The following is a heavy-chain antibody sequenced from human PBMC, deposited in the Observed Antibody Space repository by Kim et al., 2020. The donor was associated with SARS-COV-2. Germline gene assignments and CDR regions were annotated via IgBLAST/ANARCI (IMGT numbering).Heavy chain of an antibody. V-gene: IGHV3-30-3*01. J-gene: IGHJ3*02. CDR2: ISYDGSNK. CDR1: GFTFSSYA. CDR3: ARDRSEWLRKNAFDI. Sequence: GGSLRLSCAASGFTFSSYAMHWVRQAPGKGLEWVAVISYDGSNKYYADSVKGRFTISRDNSKNTLYLQMNSLRAEDTAVYYCARDRSEWLRKNAFDIWGQGTMVTVSS. D-gene: IGHD5-12*01.